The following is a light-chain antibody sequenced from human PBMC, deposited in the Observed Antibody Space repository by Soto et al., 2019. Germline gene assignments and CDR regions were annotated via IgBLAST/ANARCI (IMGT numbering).Light chain of an antibody. J-gene: IGKJ4*01. CDR2: AAS. Sequence: EIAMTQSPATLSLSPGEIAILSYSASRSVGNNLAWYQKTPGQAPDLLIYAASTRATGIPARLSGSGSGTDFTLTISSLEPEDFAVYYCQQHADWPLTFGGGTKVDIK. CDR3: QQHADWPLT. CDR1: RSVGNN. V-gene: IGKV3-11*01.